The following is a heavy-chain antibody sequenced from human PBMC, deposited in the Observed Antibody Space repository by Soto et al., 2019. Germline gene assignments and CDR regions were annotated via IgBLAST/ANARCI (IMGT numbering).Heavy chain of an antibody. J-gene: IGHJ4*02. CDR2: IYYSGNT. Sequence: QVQLQESGPGLVKPSETLSLTCTVSGDSISTYYWAWIRQPPGKGLEWIGYIYYSGNTHYNPSLKSRVSMSVDTSKNQFSLRLSSVTAADTAVYYCARGTRSGWFRYWGQGTMVTVSS. CDR3: ARGTRSGWFRY. D-gene: IGHD6-19*01. CDR1: GDSISTYY. V-gene: IGHV4-59*01.